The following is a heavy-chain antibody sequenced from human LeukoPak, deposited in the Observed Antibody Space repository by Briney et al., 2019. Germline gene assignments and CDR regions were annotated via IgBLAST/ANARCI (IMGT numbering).Heavy chain of an antibody. J-gene: IGHJ5*02. CDR3: ARESGIAAALDL. CDR2: ISSGSSTI. D-gene: IGHD6-13*01. Sequence: YISSGSSTIFYADSVKGRFTISRDNAENSLYLQMNNLRAEDTAVYYCARESGIAAALDLWGQGTLVTVSS. V-gene: IGHV3-48*04.